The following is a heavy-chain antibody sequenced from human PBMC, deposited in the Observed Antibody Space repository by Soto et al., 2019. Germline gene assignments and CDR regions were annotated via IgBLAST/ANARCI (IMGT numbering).Heavy chain of an antibody. D-gene: IGHD6-13*01. CDR1: GYSFTSYW. Sequence: GESLKISCKGSGYSFTSYWIGWVRQMPGKGLEWMGIIYPRDSTTRYSPSFQGQATIIAAKSISTAYLQWSSLKASDTAMYYCATDSSSWYRAALDIWGQGTMVTVSS. V-gene: IGHV5-51*01. CDR3: ATDSSSWYRAALDI. J-gene: IGHJ3*02. CDR2: IYPRDSTT.